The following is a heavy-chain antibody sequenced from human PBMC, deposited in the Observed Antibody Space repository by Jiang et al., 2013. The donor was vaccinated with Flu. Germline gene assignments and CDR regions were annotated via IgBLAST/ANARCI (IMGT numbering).Heavy chain of an antibody. CDR2: INPSGGST. V-gene: IGHV1-46*01. CDR3: VQIGYFGAEYFQH. J-gene: IGHJ1*01. Sequence: QLVESGAEVKKPGASVKVSCKASGYTFTSYYMHWVRQAPGQELEWMGIINPSGGSTSYAQKFQGRVTMTRDTSTSTVYMELSSLRSEDTAVYYCVQIGYFGAEYFQHWGQGTLVTVSS. D-gene: IGHD3-22*01. CDR1: GYTFTSYY.